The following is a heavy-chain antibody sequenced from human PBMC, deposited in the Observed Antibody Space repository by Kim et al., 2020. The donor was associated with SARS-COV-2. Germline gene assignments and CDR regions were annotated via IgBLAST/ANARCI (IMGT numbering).Heavy chain of an antibody. Sequence: ASVKVSCKASGYTFTGYYMHWVRQAPGQGLEWMGWINPNSGGTNYAQKFQGRVTMTRDTSISTAYMELSRLRSDDTAVYYCALGAAMAWMGYFDYWGQGTLVTVSS. D-gene: IGHD5-18*01. J-gene: IGHJ4*02. V-gene: IGHV1-2*02. CDR1: GYTFTGYY. CDR2: INPNSGGT. CDR3: ALGAAMAWMGYFDY.